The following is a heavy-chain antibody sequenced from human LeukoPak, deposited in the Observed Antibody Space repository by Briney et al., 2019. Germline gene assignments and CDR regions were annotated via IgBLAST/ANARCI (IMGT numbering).Heavy chain of an antibody. CDR2: INTHNGNT. CDR1: GYNFGKFG. Sequence: PEGSVKLSCTASGYNFGKFGIAWVRQAPGQGLEWMGWINTHNGNTKYAQPYQGRVTITTDTSTGTVYKELTSLTSDDPAVYFCARDTRQHLKRYYYWGQGTQVTLSS. CDR3: ARDTRQHLKRYYY. V-gene: IGHV1-18*01. J-gene: IGHJ4*02. D-gene: IGHD3-9*01.